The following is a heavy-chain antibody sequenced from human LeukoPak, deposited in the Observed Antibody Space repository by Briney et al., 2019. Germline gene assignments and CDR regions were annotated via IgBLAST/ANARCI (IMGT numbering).Heavy chain of an antibody. D-gene: IGHD3-10*01. CDR1: GYTFTSYD. V-gene: IGHV1-8*01. J-gene: IGHJ4*02. CDR3: ARGGYYYGSGSYYPGY. Sequence: ASVKVSCKASGYTFTSYDINWVRQATGQGLEWMGWMNPNSGNTGYAQKFQGRVTMTRNTSISTAYMELSSLRSEDTAVYYCARGGYYYGSGSYYPGYWGQGTLVTVSS. CDR2: MNPNSGNT.